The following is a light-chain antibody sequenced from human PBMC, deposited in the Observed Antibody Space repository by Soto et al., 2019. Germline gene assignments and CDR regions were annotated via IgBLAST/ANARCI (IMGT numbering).Light chain of an antibody. Sequence: QSVLTQPPSASGSPGQSVTISCTGTTSDIGAYNYVSWYQQRPGKAPKLIIYEVTRRPSGVPDRIFGSKSYTTASLTVSGLQDEDEADYYCSSFEGTNSFVFGTGTKVTV. CDR2: EVT. CDR1: TSDIGAYNY. J-gene: IGLJ1*01. CDR3: SSFEGTNSFV. V-gene: IGLV2-8*01.